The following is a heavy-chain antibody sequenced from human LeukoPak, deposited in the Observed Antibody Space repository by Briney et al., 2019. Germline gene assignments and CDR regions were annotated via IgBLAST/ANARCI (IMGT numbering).Heavy chain of an antibody. V-gene: IGHV3-23*01. CDR1: GFTFSSYS. CDR2: ISGSGGST. Sequence: GGSLRLSCAASGFTFSSYSMNWVRQAPGKGLEWVSAISGSGGSTYYADSVKGRFTISRDNSKNTLYLQMNSLRAEDTAVYYCAKDRDGYNPYYFDYWGQGTLVTVSS. D-gene: IGHD5-24*01. CDR3: AKDRDGYNPYYFDY. J-gene: IGHJ4*02.